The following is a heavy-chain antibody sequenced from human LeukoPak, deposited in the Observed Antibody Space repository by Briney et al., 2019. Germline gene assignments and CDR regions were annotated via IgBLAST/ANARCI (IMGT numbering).Heavy chain of an antibody. CDR2: LSGSGITT. CDR3: AKGIYSSGWSYFDY. CDR1: GFTFSNSA. D-gene: IGHD6-19*01. J-gene: IGHJ4*01. Sequence: GSLRLSCAASGFTFSNSAMSWVRQAPGKGLEWVSTLSGSGITTYYADSVKGRFAISRDNSKNTLYLQMNSLRAEDTAVYYCAKGIYSSGWSYFDYWGHGTLVTVSS. V-gene: IGHV3-23*01.